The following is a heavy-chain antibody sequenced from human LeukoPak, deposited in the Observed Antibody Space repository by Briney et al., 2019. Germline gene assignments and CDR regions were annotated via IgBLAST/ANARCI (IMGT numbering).Heavy chain of an antibody. J-gene: IGHJ4*02. CDR1: GFTFSNYA. V-gene: IGHV3-23*01. CDR2: ISGSGGST. CDR3: AKDGTRGTAYHFDY. Sequence: GGSLRLSCAASGFTFSNYAMSWVRQAPGKGLEWVSAISGSGGSTYYADSVKGRFTISRDNSKNTLYLQMNSLRAEDTAVYYCAKDGTRGTAYHFDYWGQGTLVTVSS. D-gene: IGHD1-26*01.